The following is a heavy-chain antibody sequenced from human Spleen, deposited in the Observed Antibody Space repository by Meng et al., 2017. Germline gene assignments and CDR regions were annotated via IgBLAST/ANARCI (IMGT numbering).Heavy chain of an antibody. Sequence: GESLKISCAASGFTLSTYGMHWVRQAPGKGLEWVADIWYDGSNIFYAESVKGRFTISRDNSKNTLYLQMNSLRAEDTAVYYCARGISGSGGYYWNFDYWGQGTLVTVSS. CDR2: IWYDGSNI. CDR3: ARGISGSGGYYWNFDY. D-gene: IGHD3-10*01. CDR1: GFTLSTYG. V-gene: IGHV3-33*01. J-gene: IGHJ4*02.